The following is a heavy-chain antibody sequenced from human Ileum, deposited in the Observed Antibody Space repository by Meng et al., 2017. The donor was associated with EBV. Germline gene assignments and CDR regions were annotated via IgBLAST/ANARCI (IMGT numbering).Heavy chain of an antibody. CDR2: LIAVFDKT. CDR3: ARGRRNEPLFDY. J-gene: IGHJ4*02. V-gene: IGHV1-69*13. D-gene: IGHD1-14*01. Sequence: QVQCVQSGAEGKKPGSSVKVACTPSGGSFSTHTFSWVRQAPGQGLEWTGGLIAVFDKTKAAPRFQDRVTFTADESTSTAYMELSSLTFDDTAVYFCARGRRNEPLFDYWGQGTLVTVSS. CDR1: GGSFSTHT.